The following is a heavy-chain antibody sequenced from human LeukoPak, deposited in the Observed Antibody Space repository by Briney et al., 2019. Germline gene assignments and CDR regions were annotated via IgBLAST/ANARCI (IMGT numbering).Heavy chain of an antibody. CDR2: TNWNGDSI. CDR1: GFIFDDYG. CDR3: ARGRGDANGHNWFDP. D-gene: IGHD3-10*01. Sequence: GGSLRLSCTASGFIFDDYGMSWVRQAPGKGLEWVSGTNWNGDSIGYADSVKGRFTISRDNANNSLYLQMDSLRAEDTALYHCARGRGDANGHNWFDPWGQGTLVTVSS. J-gene: IGHJ5*02. V-gene: IGHV3-20*01.